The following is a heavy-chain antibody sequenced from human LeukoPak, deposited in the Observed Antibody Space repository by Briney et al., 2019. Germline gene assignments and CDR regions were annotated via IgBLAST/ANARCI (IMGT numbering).Heavy chain of an antibody. CDR2: INYDGGGT. V-gene: IGHV3-74*03. CDR1: GFTFSSYW. D-gene: IGHD4-23*01. J-gene: IGHJ4*02. Sequence: GGSLRLSCAASGFTFSSYWMNWVRHAPGKGLGWVSRINYDGGGTTYAASVKGRFTISRDNAKNTLYLQMNSLRAEDTAVYYCARDSNGGPDYWGQGTLVTVSS. CDR3: ARDSNGGPDY.